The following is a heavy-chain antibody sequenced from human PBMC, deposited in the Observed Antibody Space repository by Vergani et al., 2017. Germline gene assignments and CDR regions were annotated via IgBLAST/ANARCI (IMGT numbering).Heavy chain of an antibody. Sequence: EVPLVESGGGLVQPGGSLRLSCAASGFTFSDHYMDWVRQAPGKGLEWVGRTRNKTNSYTTEYAASVKGRFTISRDDSKNSLYLQMNSLKTEDTAVYYCAREADAYYDFRGQGTLVTVSS. D-gene: IGHD3-3*01. CDR2: TRNKTNSYTT. CDR1: GFTFSDHY. V-gene: IGHV3-72*01. CDR3: AREADAYYDF. J-gene: IGHJ4*02.